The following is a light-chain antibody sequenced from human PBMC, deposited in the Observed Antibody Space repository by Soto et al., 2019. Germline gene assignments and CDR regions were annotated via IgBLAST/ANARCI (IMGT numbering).Light chain of an antibody. J-gene: IGLJ3*02. CDR3: GAWDGSLSVGV. CDR1: SSDVGGYNY. CDR2: DNN. Sequence: QSALTQPASVSGSPGQSITISCTGTSSDVGGYNYVSWYQQHPGKAPKLMIYDNNKRPSGIPDRFSGSKSGTSATLGITGLQTGDEADYYCGAWDGSLSVGVFGGGTKLTVL. V-gene: IGLV2-14*01.